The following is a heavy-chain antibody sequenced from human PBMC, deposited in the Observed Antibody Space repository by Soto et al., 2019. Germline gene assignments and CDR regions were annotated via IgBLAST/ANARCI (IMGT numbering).Heavy chain of an antibody. J-gene: IGHJ4*02. CDR1: GFIFSTYS. Sequence: EVQLVESGGGLVQPGGSLRLSCAASGFIFSTYSMNWVRQAPGKGLEWVSYISSGSSTIYNADSVKGRFTISRDNAKNSRYLQLNSQRDEDTAVYYCARGSSGYLFDLRGQGTLVTVSS. V-gene: IGHV3-48*02. CDR3: ARGSSGYLFDL. D-gene: IGHD3-22*01. CDR2: ISSGSSTI.